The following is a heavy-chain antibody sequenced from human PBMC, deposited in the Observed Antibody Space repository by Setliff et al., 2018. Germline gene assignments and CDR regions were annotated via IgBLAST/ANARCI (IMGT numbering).Heavy chain of an antibody. CDR1: GGTFSSYA. Sequence: ASVKVSCKASGGTFSSYAISWVRQAPGQGLEWMGIINPSGGSTSYAQKFQGRVTMTRDTSTSTVYMELSSLRSEDTAVYYCARDWDLDYWGQGTLVTVSS. CDR3: ARDWDLDY. D-gene: IGHD1-26*01. J-gene: IGHJ4*02. CDR2: INPSGGST. V-gene: IGHV1-46*01.